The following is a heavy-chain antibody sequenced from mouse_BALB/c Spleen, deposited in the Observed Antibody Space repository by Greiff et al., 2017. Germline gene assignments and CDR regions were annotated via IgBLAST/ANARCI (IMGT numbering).Heavy chain of an antibody. CDR1: GYSITSGYY. J-gene: IGHJ3*01. CDR3: ARDDDYGSFAY. V-gene: IGHV3-6*02. D-gene: IGHD1-1*01. CDR2: ISYDGSN. Sequence: EVKLEESGPGLVKPSQSLSLTCSVTGYSITSGYYWNWIRQFPGNKLEWMGYISYDGSNNYNPSLKNRISITRDTSKNQFFLKLNSVTTEDTATYYCARDDDYGSFAYWGQGTLVTVSA.